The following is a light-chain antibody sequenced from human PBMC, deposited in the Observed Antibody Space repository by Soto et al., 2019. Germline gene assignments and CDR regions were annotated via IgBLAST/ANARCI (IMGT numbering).Light chain of an antibody. CDR3: GSWDNSLTAGV. CDR2: DNN. V-gene: IGLV1-51*01. J-gene: IGLJ2*01. CDR1: SSNIGENY. Sequence: QSVLTQPPSVSAAPGQKVTISCSGSSSNIGENYVSWYQQFPGTAPKLLIYDNNKRPSGIPDRFSGSKSGTSATLGITGLQTGDEADYHCGSWDNSLTAGVFGGGTKLTGL.